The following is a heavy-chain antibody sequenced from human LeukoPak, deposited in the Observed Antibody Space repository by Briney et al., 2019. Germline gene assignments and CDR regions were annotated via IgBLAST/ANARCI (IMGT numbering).Heavy chain of an antibody. CDR3: AKDSGGDRYSSGYYFDY. V-gene: IGHV3-30*02. D-gene: IGHD2-21*02. CDR1: GFTFDDYG. J-gene: IGHJ4*02. CDR2: IRYDGSNK. Sequence: PGGSLRLSCAASGFTFDDYGMSWVRQAPGKGLEWVAFIRYDGSNKYYADSVKGRFTISRDNSKNTLYLQMNSLRAEDTAVYYCAKDSGGDRYSSGYYFDYWGQGTLVTVSS.